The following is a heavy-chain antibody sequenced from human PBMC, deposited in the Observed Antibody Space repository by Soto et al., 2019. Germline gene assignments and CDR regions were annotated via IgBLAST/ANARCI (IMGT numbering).Heavy chain of an antibody. J-gene: IGHJ4*02. Sequence: QVQLQESCPGLVKPSQTLSLTCTVSGGSISSGGYYWSWIRQHPRKGLEWIGHTYYSGGTSYKPSIKSRVTLSVDTSKNQFYLRLSSVTAAHTAVYYCARDGGSGSYLHWGQGNLVTVSS. D-gene: IGHD1-26*01. CDR3: ARDGGSGSYLH. V-gene: IGHV4-31*03. CDR2: TYYSGGT. CDR1: GGSISSGGYY.